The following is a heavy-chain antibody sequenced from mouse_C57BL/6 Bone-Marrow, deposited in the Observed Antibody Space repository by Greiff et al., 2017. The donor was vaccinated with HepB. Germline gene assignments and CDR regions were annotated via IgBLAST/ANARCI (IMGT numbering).Heavy chain of an antibody. CDR2: IYPGSGST. V-gene: IGHV1-55*01. CDR3: ARYWGPYGDYSSYNAMDY. D-gene: IGHD2-13*01. Sequence: QVQLQQPGAELVKPGASVKLSCKASGYTFTSYWITWVKQRPGQGLEWIGVIYPGSGSTNYNEKFKGKATLTVDTSSSTAYRQLSSLTSEDSAVYDCARYWGPYGDYSSYNAMDYWGQGTSVTVSS. CDR1: GYTFTSYW. J-gene: IGHJ4*01.